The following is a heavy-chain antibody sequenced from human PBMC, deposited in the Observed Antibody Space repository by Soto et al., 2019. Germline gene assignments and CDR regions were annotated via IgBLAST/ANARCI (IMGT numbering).Heavy chain of an antibody. CDR3: AKDRLVLVPTVFDY. CDR1: GFTFSTYA. Sequence: GESLKISCAASGFTFSTYAMTWVRQAPGKGLEWVSGVSNSGGGTYYADSVKGRFTISRDNSKHTLYLQMNSLRAEDTAVYYCAKDRLVLVPTVFDYWGHGILVTVSS. D-gene: IGHD2-2*01. J-gene: IGHJ4*01. V-gene: IGHV3-23*01. CDR2: VSNSGGGT.